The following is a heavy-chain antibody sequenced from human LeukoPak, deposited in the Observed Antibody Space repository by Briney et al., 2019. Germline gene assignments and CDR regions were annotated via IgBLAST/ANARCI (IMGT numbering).Heavy chain of an antibody. J-gene: IGHJ4*02. CDR2: ISTYNGNT. D-gene: IGHD6-19*01. Sequence: ASVKVSCKASGYAFTSYGFSWVRQAPGQGLAWMGWISTYNGNTNYAQSFQGRVAMTTDTSTTTTYMELRSLRSDDTAVYYCARAPPLIAVAGLDYWGQGTLVTVSS. V-gene: IGHV1-18*01. CDR1: GYAFTSYG. CDR3: ARAPPLIAVAGLDY.